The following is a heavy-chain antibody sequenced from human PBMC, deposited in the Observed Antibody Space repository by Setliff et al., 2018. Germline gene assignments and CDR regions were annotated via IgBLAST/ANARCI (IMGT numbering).Heavy chain of an antibody. V-gene: IGHV3-49*04. J-gene: IGHJ4*02. CDR1: GFTVSNDF. D-gene: IGHD2-8*01. CDR3: TRFDCTSGVCYSDY. Sequence: PGGSLRLSCVVSGFTVSNDFMGWVRQAPGKGLEWVGFIRSKTYGGTADYVASVKGRFTISRDDSKSIAYLQMNSLKPEDTAVYYCTRFDCTSGVCYSDYWGQGSLVTVSS. CDR2: IRSKTYGGTA.